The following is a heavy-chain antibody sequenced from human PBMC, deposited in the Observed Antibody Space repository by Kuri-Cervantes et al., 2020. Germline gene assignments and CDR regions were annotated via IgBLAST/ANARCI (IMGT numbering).Heavy chain of an antibody. Sequence: SETLSLTCTVSGGSISSGDYYWSWIRQPPGKGLEWIGYIYYSGSTYYNPSLKSRVTISVDTSKNQFSLKLSSVTAAATAVYYCARVGSRRASHFDYWGQGTLVTVSS. V-gene: IGHV4-30-4*01. J-gene: IGHJ4*02. CDR1: GGSISSGDYY. D-gene: IGHD2-15*01. CDR2: IYYSGST. CDR3: ARVGSRRASHFDY.